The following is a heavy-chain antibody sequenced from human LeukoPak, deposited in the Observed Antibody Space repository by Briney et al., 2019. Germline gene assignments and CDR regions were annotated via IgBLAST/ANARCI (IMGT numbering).Heavy chain of an antibody. V-gene: IGHV4-59*01. D-gene: IGHD2-15*01. CDR1: GGSISSYY. CDR3: ARFRGYCSGSSCYVDAFDI. J-gene: IGHJ3*02. Sequence: PSETLSLTCTVSGGSISSYYWSWIRQPPGKGLEWIGYIYCSGSTNYNPSLKSRVTISVDTSKNQFSLKLSSVTAADTAVYYCARFRGYCSGSSCYVDAFDIWGQGTIVTVSS. CDR2: IYCSGST.